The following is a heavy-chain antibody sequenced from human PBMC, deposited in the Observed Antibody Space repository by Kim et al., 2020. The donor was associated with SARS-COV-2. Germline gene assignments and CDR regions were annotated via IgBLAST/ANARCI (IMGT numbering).Heavy chain of an antibody. D-gene: IGHD5-18*01. Sequence: GGSLRLSCAASGFTFSSYGMHWVRQAPGKGLEWVAVISYDGSNKYYADSVKGRFTISRDNSKNTLYLQMNSLRAEDTAVYYCAKDQDTAMVRGPYYFDYWGQGTLVTVSS. CDR2: ISYDGSNK. V-gene: IGHV3-30*18. J-gene: IGHJ4*02. CDR3: AKDQDTAMVRGPYYFDY. CDR1: GFTFSSYG.